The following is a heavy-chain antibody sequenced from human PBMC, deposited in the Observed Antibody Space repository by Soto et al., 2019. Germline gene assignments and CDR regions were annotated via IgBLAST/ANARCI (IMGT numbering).Heavy chain of an antibody. CDR3: ARVISTTVTTDYYYYYGMDV. V-gene: IGHV3-33*01. Sequence: VGSLRLSCAASGFTFSSYGMHWVRQAPGKGLEWVAVIWYDGSNKYYADSVKGRFTISRDNSKNTLYLQMNSLGAEDTAVYYCARVISTTVTTDYYYYYGMDVWGQGTTVTASS. J-gene: IGHJ6*02. CDR1: GFTFSSYG. D-gene: IGHD4-17*01. CDR2: IWYDGSNK.